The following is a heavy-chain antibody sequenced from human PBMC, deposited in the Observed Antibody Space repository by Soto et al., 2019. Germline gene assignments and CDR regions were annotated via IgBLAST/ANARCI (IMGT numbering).Heavy chain of an antibody. V-gene: IGHV3-30*04. J-gene: IGHJ4*02. Sequence: QVQLEESGGGMVQPGRSLRLSCAASGFTFSRHTMHWVRQAPGKGLEWMASISYDGSNKYYADSVKGRFTISRDNSKHTLSVQMDSLRAEDTAVYYCARDRLRLGELSLLGYFDYWGQGTLVTVSS. CDR3: ARDRLRLGELSLLGYFDY. D-gene: IGHD3-16*02. CDR1: GFTFSRHT. CDR2: ISYDGSNK.